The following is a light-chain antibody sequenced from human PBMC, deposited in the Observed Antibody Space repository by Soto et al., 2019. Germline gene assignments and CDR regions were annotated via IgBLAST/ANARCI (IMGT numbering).Light chain of an antibody. CDR1: SSNIGAGYD. CDR2: GTS. CDR3: QSYDNSLSGSRI. J-gene: IGLJ2*01. V-gene: IGLV1-40*01. Sequence: QSVLTQPPSVSGAPGQRVTISCTGSSSNIGAGYDVHWYQQLPGTAPKLLIYGTSNRPSGVPDRFSGSKSGTSASLAITGLQAEDEADYYCQSYDNSLSGSRIFGGGTKLTVL.